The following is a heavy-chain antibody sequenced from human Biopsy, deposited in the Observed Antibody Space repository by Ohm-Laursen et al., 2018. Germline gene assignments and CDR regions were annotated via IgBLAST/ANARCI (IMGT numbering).Heavy chain of an antibody. J-gene: IGHJ3*02. CDR2: IYSGGNT. CDR1: GFTVSSNY. V-gene: IGHV3-53*01. CDR3: ARDPRDGRTGKSTKDALDI. Sequence: SLRLSCSASGFTVSSNYMNRVRQAPGKGLEWVSIIYSGGNTYYADSVKGRFTISRDNSKNTVYLQMNSLRAEDTAVYYCARDPRDGRTGKSTKDALDIWGQGTMVTVSS. D-gene: IGHD1-1*01.